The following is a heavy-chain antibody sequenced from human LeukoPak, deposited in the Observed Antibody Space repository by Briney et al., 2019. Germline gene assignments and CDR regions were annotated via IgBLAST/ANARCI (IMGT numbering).Heavy chain of an antibody. Sequence: SETLSLTCTVSGGSISSYYWSWIRQPPGKGLEWIVYIYYSGSTNYNPSLKSRVTISVDTSKNQFSLKLSSVTAADTAVYYCARFVVGAEDAFDIWGQGTMVTVSS. V-gene: IGHV4-59*01. CDR2: IYYSGST. D-gene: IGHD2-21*01. CDR3: ARFVVGAEDAFDI. J-gene: IGHJ3*02. CDR1: GGSISSYY.